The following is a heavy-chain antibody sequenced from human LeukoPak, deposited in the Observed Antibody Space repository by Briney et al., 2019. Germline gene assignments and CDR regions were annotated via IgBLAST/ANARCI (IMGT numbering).Heavy chain of an antibody. Sequence: GASVKVSCKASGYTFTGYYMHWVRQAPGQGLEWMGWINPDSGGTNYAQKFLGRVTMTRDTSISTAYMELSRLRSDDTAVYYCARGPHWDPHFDYWGQGTLVTVSS. V-gene: IGHV1-2*02. CDR3: ARGPHWDPHFDY. CDR2: INPDSGGT. J-gene: IGHJ4*02. D-gene: IGHD7-27*01. CDR1: GYTFTGYY.